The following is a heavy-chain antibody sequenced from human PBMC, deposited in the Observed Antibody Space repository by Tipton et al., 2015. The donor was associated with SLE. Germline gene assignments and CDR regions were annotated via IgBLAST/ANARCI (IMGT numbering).Heavy chain of an antibody. CDR2: IYTSGST. J-gene: IGHJ4*02. Sequence: TLSLTCAVYGGSFSGYYWSWIRQPPGKGLEWIGYIYTSGSTNYNPSLKSRVTISVDTSKNQFSLKLSSVTAADTAVYYCASGSTWVGVFDYWGQGTLVTVSS. CDR1: GGSFSGYY. D-gene: IGHD2-15*01. V-gene: IGHV4-4*09. CDR3: ASGSTWVGVFDY.